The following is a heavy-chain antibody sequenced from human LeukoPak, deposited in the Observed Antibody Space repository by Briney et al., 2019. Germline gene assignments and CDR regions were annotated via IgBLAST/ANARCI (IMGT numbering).Heavy chain of an antibody. D-gene: IGHD3-16*01. V-gene: IGHV4-39*01. CDR2: IYYSGST. J-gene: IGHJ4*02. CDR3: ASQFGYV. Sequence: PSETLSLTCTVSGGSISSSSYYWGWIRQPPGKGLEWIGSIYYSGSTYYNPSLKSRVTISVDTSKNQFSLKLSSVTAADTAVYYCASQFGYVWGQGTLVTVSS. CDR1: GGSISSSSYY.